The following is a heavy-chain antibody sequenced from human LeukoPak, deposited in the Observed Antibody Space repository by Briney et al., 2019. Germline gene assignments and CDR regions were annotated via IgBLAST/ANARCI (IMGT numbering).Heavy chain of an antibody. Sequence: GGSLRLSCAASGFTFSSYAMSWVRQAPGKGLEWVSSINGNADTTHYADSVKGRFTISRDNAKNSLYLQMNSLRAEDTALYYCAKDFHYDSSAVGYWGQGTLVTVSS. V-gene: IGHV3-23*01. D-gene: IGHD3-22*01. CDR3: AKDFHYDSSAVGY. J-gene: IGHJ4*02. CDR1: GFTFSSYA. CDR2: INGNADTT.